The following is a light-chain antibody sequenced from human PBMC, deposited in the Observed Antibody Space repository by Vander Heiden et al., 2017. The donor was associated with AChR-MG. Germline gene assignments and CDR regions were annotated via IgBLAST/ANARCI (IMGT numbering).Light chain of an antibody. CDR3: MLTYGPTRV. CDR2: DTF. Sequence: QAVVSQEPSLTVSPSGTATPTCASSTGAVTTSHYPYWFQQKPGQAPRTLTYDTFNKQSWTPARFSASLLGGKAALTLSGAQPEDEAEYYCMLTYGPTRVFGGGTKLTVL. V-gene: IGLV7-46*01. J-gene: IGLJ3*02. CDR1: TGAVTTSHY.